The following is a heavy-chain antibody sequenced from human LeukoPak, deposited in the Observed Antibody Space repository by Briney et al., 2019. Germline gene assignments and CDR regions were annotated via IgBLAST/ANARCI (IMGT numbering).Heavy chain of an antibody. CDR3: ARAGSGYSYGYVGPLDY. CDR2: IIPIFGTA. J-gene: IGHJ4*02. Sequence: SVKVSCKASGGTFSSYAISWVRQAPGQGLEWMGGIIPIFGTANYAQKFQGRVTITTDESTSTACMELSSLRSEDTAVYYCARAGSGYSYGYVGPLDYWGQGTLVTVSS. CDR1: GGTFSSYA. D-gene: IGHD5-18*01. V-gene: IGHV1-69*05.